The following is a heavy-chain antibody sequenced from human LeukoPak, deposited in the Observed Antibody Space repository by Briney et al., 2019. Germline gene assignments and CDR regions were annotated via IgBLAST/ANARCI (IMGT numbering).Heavy chain of an antibody. J-gene: IGHJ5*02. CDR1: GFTFSSYS. CDR2: ISSSSSYI. CDR3: ARDCILTGYPWNWFDP. Sequence: GGSLRLSCAASGFTFSSYSMNWVRQAPGKGLEWVSSISSSSSYIYYADSVKGRFTISRDNAKNLLYLQMNSLRAEDTAVYYCARDCILTGYPWNWFDPWGQGTLVTVSS. D-gene: IGHD3-9*01. V-gene: IGHV3-21*01.